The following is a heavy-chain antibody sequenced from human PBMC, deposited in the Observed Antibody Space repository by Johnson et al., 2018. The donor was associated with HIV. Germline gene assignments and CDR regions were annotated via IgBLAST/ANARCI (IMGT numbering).Heavy chain of an antibody. V-gene: IGHV3-20*04. D-gene: IGHD6-13*01. CDR2: INWNGDST. J-gene: IGHJ3*02. CDR3: ARDGTSRGGAFDI. CDR1: GFTFDDYG. Sequence: VQLVESGGRVVRPGGSLRLSCVASGFTFDDYGVSWVRQAPGKGLEWVSGINWNGDSTGYADSVKGRFTISRDNAKNSLYLQMNSLRAEDTAVYYCARDGTSRGGAFDIWGQGTMVTVSS.